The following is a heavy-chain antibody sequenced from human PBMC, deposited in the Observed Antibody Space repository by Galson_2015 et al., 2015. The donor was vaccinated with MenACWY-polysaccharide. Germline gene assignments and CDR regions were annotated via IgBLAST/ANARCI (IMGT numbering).Heavy chain of an antibody. Sequence: SLRLSCAASGSTFSNLWMTWVRQAPGKGLEWVGRIKSKIHGETRDYAAPVIGRFSISRDDSENTVYLQMNSLRTEDTAVYYCTTDRPLTGGGEVAYWGQGTLVTVSS. V-gene: IGHV3-15*01. CDR1: GSTFSNLW. CDR3: TTDRPLTGGGEVAY. J-gene: IGHJ4*02. CDR2: IKSKIHGETR. D-gene: IGHD3-16*01.